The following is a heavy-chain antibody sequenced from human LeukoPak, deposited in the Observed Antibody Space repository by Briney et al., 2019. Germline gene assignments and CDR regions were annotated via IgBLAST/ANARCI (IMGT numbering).Heavy chain of an antibody. CDR2: ISSGSSYT. Sequence: PGGSLRLPCAASGFTFSDYYMTWMRQAPGKGLEWVSYISSGSSYTNYADSVTGRFTISRDNAKNSLNLHMSSLRVEDTAVYYCARGLRSGADWFDAWGQGTLVRVFS. CDR3: ARGLRSGADWFDA. D-gene: IGHD4-17*01. V-gene: IGHV3-11*05. CDR1: GFTFSDYY. J-gene: IGHJ5*02.